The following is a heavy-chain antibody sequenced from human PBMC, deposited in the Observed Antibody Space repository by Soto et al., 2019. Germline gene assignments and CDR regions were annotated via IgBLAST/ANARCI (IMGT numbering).Heavy chain of an antibody. CDR2: ISYDGNNR. CDR1: GFTFSNYG. D-gene: IGHD3-3*01. J-gene: IGHJ4*02. Sequence: PGGSLRLSCAASGFTFSNYGMHWVRQAPGKVLEWVAVISYDGNNRYYGDSVKGRFTISRDNSKNTVYLQMNSLRVEDTAVYYCASTWSGYYYFDSWGQGTLVNVSS. V-gene: IGHV3-30*03. CDR3: ASTWSGYYYFDS.